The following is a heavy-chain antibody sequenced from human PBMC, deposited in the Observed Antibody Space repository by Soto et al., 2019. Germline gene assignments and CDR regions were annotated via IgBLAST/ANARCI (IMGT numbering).Heavy chain of an antibody. CDR3: ARGIPARIYSSSWYNWFDP. Sequence: PSETLSLTCAVYGGSFSGYYWSWIRQPPGKGLEWIGEINHSGSTNYNPSLKSRVTISVDTSKNQFSLKLSSVTAADTAVYYCARGIPARIYSSSWYNWFDPWGQGTLVTVSS. V-gene: IGHV4-34*01. CDR1: GGSFSGYY. D-gene: IGHD6-13*01. J-gene: IGHJ5*02. CDR2: INHSGST.